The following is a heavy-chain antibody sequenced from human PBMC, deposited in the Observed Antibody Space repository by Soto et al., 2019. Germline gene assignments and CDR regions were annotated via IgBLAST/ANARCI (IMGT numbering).Heavy chain of an antibody. D-gene: IGHD6-6*01. CDR3: ANTKLPISARTTQALYGMDV. V-gene: IGHV1-69*01. J-gene: IGHJ6*02. CDR1: GYIYTHHG. CDR2: IIPFFGTA. Sequence: SVQDSLKASGYIYTHHGLSWVRQAPGQGLEWVGGIIPFFGTANYAQKFQGRVTITADESTSTAYMELSSLRSEDTTVYYCANTKLPISARTTQALYGMDVWGQGTTVTVSS.